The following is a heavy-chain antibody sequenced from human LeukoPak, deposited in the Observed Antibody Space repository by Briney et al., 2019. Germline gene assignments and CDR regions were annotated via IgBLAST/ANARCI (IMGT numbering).Heavy chain of an antibody. CDR3: AATAVTTRYHFDY. CDR2: IYYTGST. CDR1: SGSTNSGNYY. Sequence: SETLSLTCTVSSGSTNSGNYYWSWLRQHPGTGLEWIGYIYYTGSTYYNPSLKSRLTMSVDTSENQFSLKLSSVTAADTAIYYCAATAVTTRYHFDYWGQGTLVTVSS. D-gene: IGHD4-17*01. J-gene: IGHJ4*02. V-gene: IGHV4-31*03.